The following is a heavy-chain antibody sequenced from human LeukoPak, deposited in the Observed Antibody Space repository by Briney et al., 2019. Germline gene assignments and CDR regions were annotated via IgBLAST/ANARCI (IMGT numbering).Heavy chain of an antibody. Sequence: ASVKVSCKASGCTFTSYDINWVRQATGQGLEWMGWMNPNSGNTGYAQKFQGRVTITRNTSISTAYMELSSLRSEDTAVYYCARAAYCSGGSCRSWFDPWGQGTLVTVSS. V-gene: IGHV1-8*03. J-gene: IGHJ5*02. CDR3: ARAAYCSGGSCRSWFDP. CDR1: GCTFTSYD. CDR2: MNPNSGNT. D-gene: IGHD2-15*01.